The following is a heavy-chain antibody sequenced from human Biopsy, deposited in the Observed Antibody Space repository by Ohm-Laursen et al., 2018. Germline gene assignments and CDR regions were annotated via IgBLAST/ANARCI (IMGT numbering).Heavy chain of an antibody. CDR2: IYYSGTT. Sequence: LSCAASGFIFDDYAMHWVRQPPGKGLEWIASIYYSGTTNKNPSLKSRVTISVDTSKRQFYLELSSVTAADTAIYYCARVRGGFLEWFDYWGQGTLITVSS. V-gene: IGHV4-59*01. CDR1: GFIFDDYA. J-gene: IGHJ5*01. CDR3: ARVRGGFLEWFDY. D-gene: IGHD3-3*01.